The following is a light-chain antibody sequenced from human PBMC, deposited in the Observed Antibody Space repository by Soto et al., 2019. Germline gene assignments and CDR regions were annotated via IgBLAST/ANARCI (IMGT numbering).Light chain of an antibody. CDR2: GAS. CDR3: QPYNNWPPGDT. Sequence: EIVMTQSPATLSVSPGERATLSCRASQSVSSNLAWYQQKPGQAPRLLIYGASTRATGIPARFSGSGSGTEFTLTISSRQSEDFAVYYCQPYNNWPPGDTFGQGTKLEIK. CDR1: QSVSSN. J-gene: IGKJ2*01. V-gene: IGKV3-15*01.